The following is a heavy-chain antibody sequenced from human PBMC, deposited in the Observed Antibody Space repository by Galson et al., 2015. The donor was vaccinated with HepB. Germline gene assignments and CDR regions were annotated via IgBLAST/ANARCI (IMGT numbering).Heavy chain of an antibody. CDR3: ASVCSSTSCYTGY. CDR2: ISSSSSYT. D-gene: IGHD2-2*02. J-gene: IGHJ4*02. CDR1: GFTFSDYY. V-gene: IGHV3-11*06. Sequence: SLRLSCAASGFTFSDYYMSWIRQAPGKGLEWVSYISSSSSYTNYADSVKGRFTISRDNAKNSLYLQMNSLRAEDTAVYYCASVCSSTSCYTGYWGQGTLVTVSS.